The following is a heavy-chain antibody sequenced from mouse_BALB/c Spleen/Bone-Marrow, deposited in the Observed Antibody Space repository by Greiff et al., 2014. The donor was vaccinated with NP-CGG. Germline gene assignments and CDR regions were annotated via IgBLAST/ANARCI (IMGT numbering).Heavy chain of an antibody. Sequence: QVQLQQSGPELVKPGASVKTSCKASGYALSSSWMNWVMQRPGQGLEWIGRIYPGDESTNYNGKFKGKATLTADKSSSTAYMQLSSLTSVDSAVYFCARSPTGTFAYWGQGTLVTVSA. V-gene: IGHV1-82*01. D-gene: IGHD4-1*01. CDR2: IYPGDEST. CDR3: ARSPTGTFAY. CDR1: GYALSSSW. J-gene: IGHJ3*01.